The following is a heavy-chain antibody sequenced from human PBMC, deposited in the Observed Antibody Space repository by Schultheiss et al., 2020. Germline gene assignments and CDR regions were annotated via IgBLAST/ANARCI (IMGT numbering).Heavy chain of an antibody. CDR2: INHSGST. J-gene: IGHJ4*02. CDR3: ARHFPVYYGSGSYYPNFDY. D-gene: IGHD3-10*01. V-gene: IGHV4-34*01. Sequence: SETLSLTCTVSGGSISSYYWSWIRQPPGKGLEWIGEINHSGSTNYNPSLKSRVTISVDTSKNQFSLKLSSVTAADTAVYYCARHFPVYYGSGSYYPNFDYWGQGTLVTVSS. CDR1: GGSISSYY.